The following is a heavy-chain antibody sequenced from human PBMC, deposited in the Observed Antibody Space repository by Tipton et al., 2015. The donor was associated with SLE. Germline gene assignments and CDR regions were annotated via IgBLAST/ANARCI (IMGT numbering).Heavy chain of an antibody. Sequence: TLSLTCAVYGGSFSGYYWSWIRQPPGKGLEWIGEINHSGSTNYNPSLKSRVAISVDTSKNQFSLKLSSVTAADTAVYYCARDRGYSSSPLGSWGQGTLVTVSS. D-gene: IGHD6-6*01. CDR2: INHSGST. V-gene: IGHV4-34*01. CDR3: ARDRGYSSSPLGS. J-gene: IGHJ4*02. CDR1: GGSFSGYY.